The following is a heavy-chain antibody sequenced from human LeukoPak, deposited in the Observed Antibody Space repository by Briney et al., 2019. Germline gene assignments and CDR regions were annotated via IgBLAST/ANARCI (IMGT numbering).Heavy chain of an antibody. D-gene: IGHD3-22*01. CDR3: ARGGSYYYSSGYYYFDC. CDR1: GGSISSYY. Sequence: SETLSLTCPVFGGSISSYYWSWIRQPAGEGLEWLGRIYTSGSITYNPSLESRVYMSVDKTKNQFSLKLCSVTAAVTAAYYCARGGSYYYSSGYYYFDCWGQGTLVTVSS. J-gene: IGHJ4*02. V-gene: IGHV4-4*07. CDR2: IYTSGSI.